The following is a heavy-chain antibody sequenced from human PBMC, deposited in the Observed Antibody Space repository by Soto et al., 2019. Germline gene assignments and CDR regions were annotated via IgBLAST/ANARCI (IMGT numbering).Heavy chain of an antibody. D-gene: IGHD3-10*01. Sequence: EVQLLESGGGLVQPGGSLRLSCAASGFTFNNYAMGWVRQAPGKGLEWVSAITGSGGDTYYLDSVKGRFTISRDNSKNTLFRGVNSLSAEDTAIYYCAKLGSSAWSPHYYFDYWGQGTLVTVSS. CDR3: AKLGSSAWSPHYYFDY. CDR2: ITGSGGDT. J-gene: IGHJ4*02. V-gene: IGHV3-23*01. CDR1: GFTFNNYA.